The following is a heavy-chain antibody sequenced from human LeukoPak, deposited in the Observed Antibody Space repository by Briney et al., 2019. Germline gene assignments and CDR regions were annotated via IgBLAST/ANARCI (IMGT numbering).Heavy chain of an antibody. Sequence: ASVKVSCKASGYTFTSYDINWVRQATGQGLEWMGWMNPNSGNTGYAQKFQGRVTMTRNTSISTAYMELSSLRSEDTAVYYCARAYCSSTSCYGTLDYGGQGTLVTVSS. CDR1: GYTFTSYD. D-gene: IGHD2-2*01. V-gene: IGHV1-8*01. CDR3: ARAYCSSTSCYGTLDY. J-gene: IGHJ4*02. CDR2: MNPNSGNT.